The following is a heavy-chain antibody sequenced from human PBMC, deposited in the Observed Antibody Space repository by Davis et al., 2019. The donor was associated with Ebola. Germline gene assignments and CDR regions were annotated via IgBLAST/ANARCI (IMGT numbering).Heavy chain of an antibody. V-gene: IGHV4-34*01. J-gene: IGHJ4*02. CDR1: GGSFSGYY. Sequence: SETLSLTCAVYGGSFSGYYWSWIRQPPGKGLEWIGEINHSGSTYYNPSLKSRATISVDTSKNQFTLKLSSVPAADTAVYYCARRGSSWVFDYWGQGTLVTVSS. CDR3: ARRGSSWVFDY. CDR2: INHSGST. D-gene: IGHD6-13*01.